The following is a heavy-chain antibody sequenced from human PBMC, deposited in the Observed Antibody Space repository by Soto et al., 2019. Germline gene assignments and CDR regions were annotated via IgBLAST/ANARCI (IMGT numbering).Heavy chain of an antibody. J-gene: IGHJ4*02. CDR1: GYSISGSPYF. V-gene: IGHV4-39*01. D-gene: IGHD3-10*02. CDR3: ARLPVDVPHF. CDR2: VFYDGYT. Sequence: PSETLSLTCTVSGYSISGSPYFWCWILQPPGKRLEWIGSVFYDGYTLYTPSLRSRVTISVDTSKNQFSLKLTSVAVADTATYYCARLPVDVPHFWGQGTLV.